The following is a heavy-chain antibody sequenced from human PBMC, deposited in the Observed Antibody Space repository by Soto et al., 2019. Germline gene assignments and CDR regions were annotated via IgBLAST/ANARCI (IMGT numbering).Heavy chain of an antibody. CDR1: GYTFTRYY. Sequence: GASVKVSCKASGYTFTRYYMHWVRQAPGQGLEWMGIINPSDDATSYAEKFQGRLTMTKDTSTSTVYMEMSSLRSEDTAVYYCARDLTREGDYYDRSGYYLDYGGQGTLVTVSS. D-gene: IGHD3-22*01. J-gene: IGHJ4*02. V-gene: IGHV1-46*01. CDR2: INPSDDAT. CDR3: ARDLTREGDYYDRSGYYLDY.